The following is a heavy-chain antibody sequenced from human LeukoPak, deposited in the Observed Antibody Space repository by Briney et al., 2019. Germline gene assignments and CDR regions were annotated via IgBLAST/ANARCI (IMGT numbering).Heavy chain of an antibody. CDR3: ARDLGRPAAHTVGHFDF. V-gene: IGHV3-7*01. CDR2: ISDDGSAK. CDR1: VFAFCADL. D-gene: IGHD6-13*01. Sequence: PLGSLRLSPAASVFAFCADLMSSGPETPDNGLEGWADISDDGSAKYYRDSVKGRFTISRDNAENSLSLHMDSLGVEDTALYYCARDLGRPAAHTVGHFDFWGRGSLVTVSS. J-gene: IGHJ4*02.